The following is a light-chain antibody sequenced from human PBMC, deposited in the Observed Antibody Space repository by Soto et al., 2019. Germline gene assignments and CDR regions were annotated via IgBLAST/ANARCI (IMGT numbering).Light chain of an antibody. V-gene: IGLV2-14*01. CDR3: SSYTTSSLYV. Sequence: QSALTQPASVSGSPGQSITISCSGTNSDVDGYNYVSWYQQHPGKAPKLMIYDVSYRPSGISNRFSGSKSDNTASLTISGLQAEDEADYYCSSYTTSSLYVFGTGTKLTVL. CDR2: DVS. J-gene: IGLJ1*01. CDR1: NSDVDGYNY.